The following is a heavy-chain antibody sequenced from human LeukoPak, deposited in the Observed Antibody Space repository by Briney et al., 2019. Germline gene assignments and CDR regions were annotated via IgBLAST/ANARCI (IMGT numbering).Heavy chain of an antibody. CDR3: ARDRFTMIARVGLFDY. V-gene: IGHV3-48*02. Sequence: GGSLRLSCAASGFTFSSYSMNWVRQAPGKGLEWVSYISSSSSTIYYADSVKGRFPISRDNAKNSLYLQMNSLRDEDTAVYYCARDRFTMIARVGLFDYWGQGTLVTVSS. J-gene: IGHJ4*02. CDR2: ISSSSSTI. CDR1: GFTFSSYS. D-gene: IGHD3-22*01.